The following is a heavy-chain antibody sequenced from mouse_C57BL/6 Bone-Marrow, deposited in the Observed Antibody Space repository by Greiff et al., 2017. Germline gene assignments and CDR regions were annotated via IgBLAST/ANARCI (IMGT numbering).Heavy chain of an antibody. V-gene: IGHV5-6*01. J-gene: IGHJ2*01. CDR3: ATLLLRSFFDY. CDR1: GFTFSSYG. D-gene: IGHD1-1*01. Sequence: EVQLVESGGDLVKPGGSLKLSCAASGFTFSSYGMSWVRQTPDKRLEWVATISSGGSYTYYPDSVKGRFTIARDNAKNTLYLKMSSLKSEDTAMYYCATLLLRSFFDYWGQGTTLTVSS. CDR2: ISSGGSYT.